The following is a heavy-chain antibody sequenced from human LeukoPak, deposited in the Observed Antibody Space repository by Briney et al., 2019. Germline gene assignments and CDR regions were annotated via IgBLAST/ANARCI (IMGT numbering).Heavy chain of an antibody. CDR1: GGTFSSYA. Sequence: SVKVSCKASGGTFSSYAISWVRQAPGQGGEWMGGIIPMFGTANYAQKFQGRVTITADKSTSTAYMELSSLRSEDTAVYYCGRDPPGRPYCSSSYGWGQGTLVTVSS. CDR2: IIPMFGTA. CDR3: GRDPPGRPYCSSSYG. J-gene: IGHJ4*02. V-gene: IGHV1-69*06. D-gene: IGHD6-6*01.